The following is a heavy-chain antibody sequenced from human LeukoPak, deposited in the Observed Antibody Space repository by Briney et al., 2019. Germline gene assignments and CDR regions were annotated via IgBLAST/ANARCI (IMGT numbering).Heavy chain of an antibody. CDR1: GFTFNNFA. J-gene: IGHJ6*02. V-gene: IGHV3-23*01. D-gene: IGHD3-10*01. CDR3: AKGGSGSYHYYFGMDV. Sequence: GGSLRLSCAASGFTFNNFAMSWVRQAPGKGLEWVSVISGSGGFTYHADSVKGRFTISRDNSKNTLYLEMNTVRAEDTAVYYCAKGGSGSYHYYFGMDVWGQGTTFRVSS. CDR2: ISGSGGFT.